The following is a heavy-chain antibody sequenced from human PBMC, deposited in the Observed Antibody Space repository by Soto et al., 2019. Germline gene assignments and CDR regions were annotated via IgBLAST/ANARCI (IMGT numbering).Heavy chain of an antibody. D-gene: IGHD6-13*01. CDR1: GGSFSGYY. J-gene: IGHJ5*02. V-gene: IGHV4-34*01. Sequence: SETLSLTCAVYGGSFSGYYWSWIRQPPGKGLEWIGEINHSGSTNYNPSLKSRVTISVDTSKNQFSLKLSSVTAADTAVYYCARGLPYSSSWRGWFDPWGQGTLVTVSS. CDR2: INHSGST. CDR3: ARGLPYSSSWRGWFDP.